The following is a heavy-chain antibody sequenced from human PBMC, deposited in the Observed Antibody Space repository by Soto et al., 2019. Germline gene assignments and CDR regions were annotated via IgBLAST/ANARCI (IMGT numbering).Heavy chain of an antibody. CDR2: IIPILGIA. V-gene: IGHV1-69*08. CDR3: ARDALGDYVWGSYRHDY. CDR1: GGTFSSYT. D-gene: IGHD3-16*02. J-gene: IGHJ4*02. Sequence: QVQLVQSGAEVKKPGSSVKVSCKASGGTFSSYTISWVRQAPGQGLEWMGRIIPILGIANYAQKFQGRVTITAXXSXSXXYMELGSLRSEDTAVYYCARDALGDYVWGSYRHDYWGQGTLVTVSS.